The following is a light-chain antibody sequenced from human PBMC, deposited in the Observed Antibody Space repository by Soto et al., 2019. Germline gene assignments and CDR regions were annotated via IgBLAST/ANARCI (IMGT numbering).Light chain of an antibody. J-gene: IGKJ4*01. Sequence: ITCRASQSISSNLNWYQQKVGKAPDLLIYDASSRATGIQARFSGSGSGTEFTLTIGSLRSEDSEVYYCQQYNTSVNCGGG. CDR2: DAS. CDR1: QSISSN. V-gene: IGKV3-15*01. CDR3: QQYNTSVN.